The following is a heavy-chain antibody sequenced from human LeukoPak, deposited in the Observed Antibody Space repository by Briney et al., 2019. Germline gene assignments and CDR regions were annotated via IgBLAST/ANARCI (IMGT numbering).Heavy chain of an antibody. J-gene: IGHJ4*02. CDR3: AIAVGALSIGT. CDR2: MNPNSGNT. V-gene: IGHV1-8*01. Sequence: ASVKVSCKASGYTFTSYVINGVRQATGQGLEWMGWMNPNSGNTGHAQKYQGRDTMSRNTYITTAYMDLSSLRREDAAVYYCAIAVGALSIGTWGQGTLVTVSS. D-gene: IGHD1-26*01. CDR1: GYTFTSYV.